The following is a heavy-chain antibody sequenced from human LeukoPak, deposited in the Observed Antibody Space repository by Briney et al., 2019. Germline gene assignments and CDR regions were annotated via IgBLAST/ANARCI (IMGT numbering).Heavy chain of an antibody. CDR2: INHSGST. Sequence: PSETLSLTCVVYGGSFRSYYWNWIRQPPGKGLEWIGEINHSGSTNYKPSLKSRVTISVDTSKNQFSLKLSSVTAADTAVYYCARHYDSSGYYFEYWGPGTLVTVSS. CDR1: GGSFRSYY. D-gene: IGHD3-22*01. V-gene: IGHV4-34*01. J-gene: IGHJ4*02. CDR3: ARHYDSSGYYFEY.